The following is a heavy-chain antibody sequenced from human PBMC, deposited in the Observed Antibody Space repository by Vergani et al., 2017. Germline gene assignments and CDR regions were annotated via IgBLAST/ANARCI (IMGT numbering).Heavy chain of an antibody. Sequence: QVQLQASGPGRVKPSQTLSLTCTMSGGSISAGYYFWSWIRQPAGKGLEWLGHISASGNASHSPSLKTRVSMSVDTSKNQFSLTVISVTAADTDIYFCARRSGGYYSGGKVHPLRTAFDVWGHGTVVTVSS. V-gene: IGHV4-61*02. D-gene: IGHD4-23*01. CDR3: ARRSGGYYSGGKVHPLRTAFDV. CDR1: GGSISAGYYF. J-gene: IGHJ3*01. CDR2: ISASGNA.